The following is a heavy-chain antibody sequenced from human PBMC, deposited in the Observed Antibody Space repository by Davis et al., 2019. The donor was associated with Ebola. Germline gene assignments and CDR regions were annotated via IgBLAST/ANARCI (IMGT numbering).Heavy chain of an antibody. CDR1: GFTFSSYS. D-gene: IGHD3-16*02. Sequence: PGGSLRLSCAASGFTFSSYSMNWVRQAPGKGLEWVSYISSSSSTIYYADSVKGRFTISRDNAKNSLYLQMNSLRDEDTAVYYCARGCYVWGSYRYTSSDYFDYWGQGTTVTVSS. CDR2: ISSSSSTI. CDR3: ARGCYVWGSYRYTSSDYFDY. J-gene: IGHJ4*03. V-gene: IGHV3-48*02.